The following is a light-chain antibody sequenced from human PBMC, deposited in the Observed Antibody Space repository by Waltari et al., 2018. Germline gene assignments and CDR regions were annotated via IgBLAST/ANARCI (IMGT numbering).Light chain of an antibody. Sequence: QLVLTQSPSASASLGASVKLTCTLSSVHTSYAIAWHQQQPAKGPRYLMKLNTDGSHSKGDGIPDRFSGSSSGAERYLTISSLQSEDEADYYCQTWGTGMVFGGGTKLTVL. V-gene: IGLV4-69*01. J-gene: IGLJ2*01. CDR3: QTWGTGMV. CDR1: SVHTSYA. CDR2: LNTDGSH.